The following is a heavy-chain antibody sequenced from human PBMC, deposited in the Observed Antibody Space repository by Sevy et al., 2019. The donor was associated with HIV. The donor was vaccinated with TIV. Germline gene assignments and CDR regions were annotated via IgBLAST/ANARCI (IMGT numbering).Heavy chain of an antibody. CDR1: GFSFSSYG. D-gene: IGHD1-1*01. CDR2: VWYDGSDK. V-gene: IGHV3-33*01. J-gene: IGHJ4*02. CDR3: ARDSGLQLFRY. Sequence: GWSLRLSCAASGFSFSSYGMHWVRQAPGKGLEWVALVWYDGSDKYYADSVKGRFTISRDNSKNTLYLQMNSLRVEDTAVYYCARDSGLQLFRYWGQGTLVTVSS.